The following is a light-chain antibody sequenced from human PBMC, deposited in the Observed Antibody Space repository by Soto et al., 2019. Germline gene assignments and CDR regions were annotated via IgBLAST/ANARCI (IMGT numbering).Light chain of an antibody. V-gene: IGKV3-15*01. CDR2: GAS. Sequence: EIVLTQSPGTLSLSPGERATFSCRASQSINTNLAWFQLKPGQAPRLLIYGASIRAAGIPARFSGSGSGTEFSLTISSLQSEDFGVYYCQQYGSSGTFGQGTKVDIK. CDR1: QSINTN. J-gene: IGKJ1*01. CDR3: QQYGSSGT.